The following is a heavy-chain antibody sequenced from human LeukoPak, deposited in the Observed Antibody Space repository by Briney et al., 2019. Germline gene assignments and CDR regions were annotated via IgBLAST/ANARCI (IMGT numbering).Heavy chain of an antibody. D-gene: IGHD5-12*01. J-gene: IGHJ5*02. CDR1: GFTFTDYS. CDR2: ISSDSGHI. Sequence: GGSLRLSCAAAGFTFTDYSMNWVRQAPGKGLEWVSTISSDSGHIYYADPVQGRFTISRDNAKNSLYLQMNSLRDEDTAVYYCAREWRGYWDAAYQTSPYDHWGQGTLVTVSS. V-gene: IGHV3-21*01. CDR3: AREWRGYWDAAYQTSPYDH.